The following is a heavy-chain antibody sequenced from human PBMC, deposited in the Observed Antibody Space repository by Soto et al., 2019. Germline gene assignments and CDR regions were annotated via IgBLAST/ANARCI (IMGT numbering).Heavy chain of an antibody. Sequence: ASVNVSFKASGYTFTSYSISWVRPAPGQGLELMGWISAYNGNTNYAQKLQGRVTMTTDTSTSTAYMELRSLRSDDTAVYYCARDRSSSYPSRKYNWFDPWGQGTLVTV. CDR1: GYTFTSYS. CDR2: ISAYNGNT. CDR3: ARDRSSSYPSRKYNWFDP. D-gene: IGHD6-13*01. J-gene: IGHJ5*02. V-gene: IGHV1-18*04.